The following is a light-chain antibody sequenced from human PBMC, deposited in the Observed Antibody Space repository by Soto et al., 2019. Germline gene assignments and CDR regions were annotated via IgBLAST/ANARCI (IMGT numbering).Light chain of an antibody. CDR3: CSSAGSSLYV. Sequence: QSVLAQPASVSGSPGQSIAISCTGNSSDVGTYDLVSWYQQHPGKAPKLMIYEGTKRPSGVSNRFSGSKSANTASLTISGLQPEDEADYYCCSSAGSSLYVFGSGTKVTVL. CDR2: EGT. J-gene: IGLJ1*01. V-gene: IGLV2-23*01. CDR1: SSDVGTYDL.